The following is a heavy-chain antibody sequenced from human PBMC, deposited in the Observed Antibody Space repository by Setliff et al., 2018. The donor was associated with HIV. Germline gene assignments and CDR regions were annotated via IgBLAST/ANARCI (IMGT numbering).Heavy chain of an antibody. J-gene: IGHJ6*04. Sequence: PGESLKISCKGSGYTFTSYDINWVRQATGQGLEWMGWMNPNSGNTGYAQKFQARVTMTRDTSISTAYMELSSLTSEDTAVYYCARGKGVGGVVITGGLDVWGKGTTVTVSS. CDR1: GYTFTSYD. CDR3: ARGKGVGGVVITGGLDV. D-gene: IGHD3-10*01. CDR2: MNPNSGNT. V-gene: IGHV1-8*02.